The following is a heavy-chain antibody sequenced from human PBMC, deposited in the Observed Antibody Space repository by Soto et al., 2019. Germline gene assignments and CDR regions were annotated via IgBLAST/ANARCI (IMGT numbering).Heavy chain of an antibody. J-gene: IGHJ6*02. CDR3: AASCVGCGGFNYYGMDV. V-gene: IGHV4-31*03. CDR2: TYYSGST. D-gene: IGHD2-21*01. CDR1: GGSISSGGYY. Sequence: QVQLQESGPGLVKPSQTLSLTCTVSGGSISSGGYYWTWIRQHPGKGLEWIGYTYYSGSTCYNPSLHTRLSISVYTSKTQFSLKPSSVTAADTAVYYCAASCVGCGGFNYYGMDVWGQGTTVTVSS.